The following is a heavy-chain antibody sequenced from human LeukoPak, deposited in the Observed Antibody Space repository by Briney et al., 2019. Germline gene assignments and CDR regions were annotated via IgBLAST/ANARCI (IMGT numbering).Heavy chain of an antibody. D-gene: IGHD3-3*01. CDR3: ARGAVLRFLEWLSNDAFDI. CDR2: IYTSGST. Sequence: SQTLSLTCTVSGGSISSGSYYWSWIRQPAGKGLEWIGRIYTSGSTNYNPSLKSRVTISVDTSKNQFSLKLSSVTAADTAVYYCARGAVLRFLEWLSNDAFDIWGQGTMVTVSS. V-gene: IGHV4-61*02. J-gene: IGHJ3*02. CDR1: GGSISSGSYY.